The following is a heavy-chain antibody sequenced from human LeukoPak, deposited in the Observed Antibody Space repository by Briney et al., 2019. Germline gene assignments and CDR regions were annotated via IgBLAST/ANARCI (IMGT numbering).Heavy chain of an antibody. J-gene: IGHJ3*02. V-gene: IGHV3-48*02. CDR1: GFTVSGDS. D-gene: IGHD3-10*01. CDR2: ISSSSSGI. Sequence: GGSLRLSCAASGFTVSGDSMNWVRQAPGKGLEWVSYISSSSSGINYADSVKGRFTISRDNAKNSLYLQMNRLRDEDTAVYYCAGEGYYGAFDIWGQGTMVTVSS. CDR3: AGEGYYGAFDI.